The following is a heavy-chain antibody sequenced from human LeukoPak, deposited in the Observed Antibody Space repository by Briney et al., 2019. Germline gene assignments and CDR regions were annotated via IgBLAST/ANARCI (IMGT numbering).Heavy chain of an antibody. CDR3: AKDSCWSGVDYYYYGMDV. CDR2: ISGSGGST. CDR1: GFTFSSYA. V-gene: IGHV3-23*01. Sequence: GGSLRLSCAASGFTFSSYAMSWVRQAPGKGLEWVSAISGSGGSTYYADSVKGRFTISRDNSKNTLYLRMNSLRAEDTAVYYCAKDSCWSGVDYYYYGMDVWGQGTTVTVSS. D-gene: IGHD6-19*01. J-gene: IGHJ6*02.